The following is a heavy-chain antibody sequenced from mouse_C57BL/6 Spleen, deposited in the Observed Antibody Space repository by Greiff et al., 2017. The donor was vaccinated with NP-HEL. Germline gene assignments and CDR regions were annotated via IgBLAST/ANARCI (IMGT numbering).Heavy chain of an antibody. Sequence: VQLQQSGPELVKPGASVKLSCKASGYTFTSYDINWVKQRPGQGLEWNGWIYPRDGSTKYNEKFKVKATLTVDTSSSRAYRELHSLTSEDSAVYFCARSGNPWYAMDYWGQGTSVTVSS. CDR3: ARSGNPWYAMDY. J-gene: IGHJ4*01. CDR2: IYPRDGST. V-gene: IGHV1-85*01. CDR1: GYTFTSYD. D-gene: IGHD1-3*01.